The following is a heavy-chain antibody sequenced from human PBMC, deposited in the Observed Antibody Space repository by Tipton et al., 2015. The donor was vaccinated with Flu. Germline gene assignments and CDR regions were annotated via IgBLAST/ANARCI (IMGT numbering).Heavy chain of an antibody. Sequence: VQLVQSGGGLVQPGESLRLSCAASGFTFSSNWMSWVRQAPGKGLEWVANIKADGSEKHYVDSVKGRLTISRDNAKNSLFLQMNSLRPDDTAVYYCARDWNYRLDYWGQGTLVTVSS. J-gene: IGHJ4*02. V-gene: IGHV3-7*01. CDR1: GFTFSSNW. D-gene: IGHD1-7*01. CDR2: IKADGSEK. CDR3: ARDWNYRLDY.